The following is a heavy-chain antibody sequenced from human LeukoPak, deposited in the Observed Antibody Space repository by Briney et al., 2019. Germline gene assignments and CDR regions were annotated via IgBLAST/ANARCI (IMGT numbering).Heavy chain of an antibody. CDR3: ARENYGDYSAPFDY. CDR2: INSGGSST. Sequence: GGSLRLSCAASGFTFSGYWMRWVRQAPGKGLVWVSGINSGGSSTSYAASARGGFTFSGNNAKNTLYRQMTRLTSEAAACNYVARENYGDYSAPFDYWGQGTLVTVSS. J-gene: IGHJ4*02. D-gene: IGHD4-17*01. V-gene: IGHV3-74*01. CDR1: GFTFSGYW.